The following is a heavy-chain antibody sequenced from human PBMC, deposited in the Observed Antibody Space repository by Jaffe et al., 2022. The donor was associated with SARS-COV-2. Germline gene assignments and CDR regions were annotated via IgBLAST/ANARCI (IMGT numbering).Heavy chain of an antibody. V-gene: IGHV2-5*02. CDR3: ARSRDAVWTSRRYFFDH. Sequence: QITLRESGPTLLKPTQTLTLTCTFSGFSMSATGVGVGWVRQPPGKAPEWLALIYWDDDVRYSPPLRGRLTITRGTSNNQVVLTMTNVDPVDTGTYFCARSRDAVWTSRRYFFDHWGPGTLVTVSS. D-gene: IGHD1-1*01. J-gene: IGHJ4*02. CDR2: IYWDDDV. CDR1: GFSMSATGVG.